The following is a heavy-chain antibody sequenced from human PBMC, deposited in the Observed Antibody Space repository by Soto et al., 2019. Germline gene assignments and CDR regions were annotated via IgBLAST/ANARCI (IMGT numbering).Heavy chain of an antibody. J-gene: IGHJ6*02. D-gene: IGHD6-19*01. Sequence: EVQLVESGGGLVQPGGSLRLSCAASGLIFSDYHMDWVRQAPGKGLEWVGRIRRKANSYTTEYAASVKGRFTISRDDSKNSLYLQMNSLNSDDTTVYYCAMLGGWSGGSSGMDVWGQGTTVTVSS. V-gene: IGHV3-72*01. CDR2: IRRKANSYTT. CDR1: GLIFSDYH. CDR3: AMLGGWSGGSSGMDV.